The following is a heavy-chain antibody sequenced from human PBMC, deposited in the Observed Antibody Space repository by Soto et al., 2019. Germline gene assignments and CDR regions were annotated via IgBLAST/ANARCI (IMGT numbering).Heavy chain of an antibody. CDR3: AKDRDWLGYYFDY. Sequence: PGGSLRLSCAASGFTFSSYGMHWVRQAPGKGLEWVAVISYDGSNKYYADSVKGRFTISRDNSKNTLYLQMNSLRAEDTAVYYCAKDRDWLGYYFDYWGQGTLVTVSS. D-gene: IGHD2-21*02. CDR2: ISYDGSNK. CDR1: GFTFSSYG. J-gene: IGHJ4*02. V-gene: IGHV3-30*18.